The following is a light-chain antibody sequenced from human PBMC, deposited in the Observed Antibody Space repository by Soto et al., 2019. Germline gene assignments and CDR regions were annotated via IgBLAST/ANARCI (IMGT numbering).Light chain of an antibody. CDR2: AAS. CDR1: RSVSSN. V-gene: IGKV3-15*01. Sequence: IVMTQSPATLSVSPGERATLSCRASRSVSSNLAWYQQKRGQAPRLLIYAASTRATGIAARVSGSGSGTEFTLTINSLRSEDYAVYFSQQYNHWSGTFGQGTKVQIK. J-gene: IGKJ1*01. CDR3: QQYNHWSGT.